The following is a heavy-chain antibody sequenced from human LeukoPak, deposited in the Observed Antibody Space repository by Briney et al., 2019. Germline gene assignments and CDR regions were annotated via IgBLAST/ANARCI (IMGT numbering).Heavy chain of an antibody. Sequence: PSETLSLTCTVSGSSISSYYWSWIRQPPGKGLEWIGYIYYSGSTNYNPSLKSRVTISVDTSKNQFSLKLSSVTAADTAVYYCARSMITFGAPYYYYYGMDVWGKGTTVTVSS. J-gene: IGHJ6*04. V-gene: IGHV4-59*01. D-gene: IGHD3-16*01. CDR1: GSSISSYY. CDR3: ARSMITFGAPYYYYYGMDV. CDR2: IYYSGST.